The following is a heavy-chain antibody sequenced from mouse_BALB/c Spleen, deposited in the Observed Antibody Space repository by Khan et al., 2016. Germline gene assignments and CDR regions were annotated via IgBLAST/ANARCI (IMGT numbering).Heavy chain of an antibody. CDR1: GYSITSDYA. CDR3: ARSDYDDKDAMDY. D-gene: IGHD2-4*01. Sequence: EVQLQESGPGLVKPSQSLSLTCTVTGYSITSDYAWNWIRQFPGNRLEWMGYISYSGSTSYNPSLKSRISITRDTSKNQFFLQLNSVTSEDTATYYCARSDYDDKDAMDYWGQGTSVIVSS. J-gene: IGHJ4*01. V-gene: IGHV3-2*02. CDR2: ISYSGST.